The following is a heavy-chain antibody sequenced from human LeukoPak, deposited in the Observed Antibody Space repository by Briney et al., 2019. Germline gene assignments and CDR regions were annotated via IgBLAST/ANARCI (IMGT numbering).Heavy chain of an antibody. J-gene: IGHJ4*02. CDR2: IKQDGREK. CDR3: ARDSYPLHYDFWSGYSYYFDY. Sequence: GGSLRLSCAASGFTFSSYAMHWVRQAPGKGLEWVANIKQDGREKYYVDSVKGRFTISRDNAKNSLYLQMNSLRAEDTAVYYCARDSYPLHYDFWSGYSYYFDYWGQGTLVTASS. D-gene: IGHD3-3*01. CDR1: GFTFSSYA. V-gene: IGHV3-7*01.